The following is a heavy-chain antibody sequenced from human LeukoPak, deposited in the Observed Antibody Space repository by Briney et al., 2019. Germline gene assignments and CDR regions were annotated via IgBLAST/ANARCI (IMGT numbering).Heavy chain of an antibody. CDR2: INPSGGST. V-gene: IGHV1-46*01. CDR3: ARWDDSSGYSY. CDR1: GYTFTSYY. D-gene: IGHD3-22*01. J-gene: IGHJ4*02. Sequence: GASVKVPCKASGYTFTSYYMHWVRQAPGQGLEWMGIINPSGGSTNYAQKFQGRVTITTDESTSTAYMELSSLRSEDTAVYYCARWDDSSGYSYWGQGTLVTVSS.